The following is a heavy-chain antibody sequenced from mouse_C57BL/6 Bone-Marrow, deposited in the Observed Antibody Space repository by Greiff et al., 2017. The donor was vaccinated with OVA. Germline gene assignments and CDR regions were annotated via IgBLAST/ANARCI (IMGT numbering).Heavy chain of an antibody. V-gene: IGHV1-81*01. CDR2: IYPRSGNT. CDR1: GYTFTSYG. D-gene: IGHD2-10*02. CDR3: AREGRYGNYFAY. J-gene: IGHJ3*01. Sequence: SGAELARPGASVKLSCKASGYTFTSYGISWVKQRTGQGLEWIGEIYPRSGNTYYNEKFKGKATLTADKYSSTAYMELRSLTPEDSAVYFCAREGRYGNYFAYWGQGTLVTVSA.